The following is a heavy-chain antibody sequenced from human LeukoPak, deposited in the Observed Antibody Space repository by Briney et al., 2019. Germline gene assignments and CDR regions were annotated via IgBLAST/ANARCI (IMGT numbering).Heavy chain of an antibody. CDR2: IKQKGSEK. CDR3: ASVGLFDCNFDH. J-gene: IGHJ4*02. CDR1: GFTFSSYW. Sequence: WGSLRLSCAASGFTFSSYWMSWVRQAPGIGLEWVANIKQKGSEKYNADSVTGRFTISRDNAKNSLYLQMNSLKDEYTAVYFCASVGLFDCNFDHWGQGASVTVSS. D-gene: IGHD3-9*01. V-gene: IGHV3-7*02.